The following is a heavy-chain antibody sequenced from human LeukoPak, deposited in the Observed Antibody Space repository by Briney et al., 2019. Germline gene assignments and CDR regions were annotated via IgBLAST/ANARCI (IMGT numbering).Heavy chain of an antibody. Sequence: GGSLRLSCAASGFTFSSYAMSWVRQAPGKGLEWVSAISGSGGSTYYADSVKGRFTISRDNSKNALYLQMNSLRAEDTAVYYCAKYSSGWYNYFEYWGQGTLVTVSS. D-gene: IGHD6-19*01. V-gene: IGHV3-23*01. J-gene: IGHJ4*02. CDR2: ISGSGGST. CDR3: AKYSSGWYNYFEY. CDR1: GFTFSSYA.